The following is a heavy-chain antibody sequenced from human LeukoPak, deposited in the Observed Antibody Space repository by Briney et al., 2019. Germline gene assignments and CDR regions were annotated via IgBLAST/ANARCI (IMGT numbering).Heavy chain of an antibody. V-gene: IGHV3-23*01. J-gene: IGHJ4*02. CDR2: IGGSNGIT. Sequence: GGSLRLSCAASGFTFNSYAMSWVRQAPGKGLEWVSVIGGSNGITFYVGSVKGRFTISRDNSKDTLYLQMNSLRAEDTAVYYCARNENSGWGYFDYWGQGTLVTVSS. CDR3: ARNENSGWGYFDY. CDR1: GFTFNSYA. D-gene: IGHD5-12*01.